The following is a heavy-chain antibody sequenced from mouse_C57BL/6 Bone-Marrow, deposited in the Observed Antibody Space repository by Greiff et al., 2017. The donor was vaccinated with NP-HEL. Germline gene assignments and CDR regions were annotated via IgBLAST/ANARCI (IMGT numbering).Heavy chain of an antibody. D-gene: IGHD3-2*02. V-gene: IGHV1-80*01. CDR2: IYPGDGDT. CDR1: GYAFSSYW. CDR3: ARAAATAQAPFDY. J-gene: IGHJ2*01. Sequence: VQLQQSGAELVKPGASVKISCKASGYAFSSYWMNWVKQRPGKGLEWIGQIYPGDGDTNYNGKFKGKATLTADKSSSTAYMQLSSLTSEDSAVYVCARAAATAQAPFDYWGQGTTLTVSS.